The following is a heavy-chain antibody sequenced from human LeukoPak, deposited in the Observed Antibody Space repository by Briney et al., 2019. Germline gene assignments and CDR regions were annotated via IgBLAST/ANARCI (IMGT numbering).Heavy chain of an antibody. CDR1: GYSFTSYW. Sequence: PGESLKISCKGSGYSFTSYWIGWVRQMPGKGLEWMGIIYPGDSDTRYSPSFQGQVTISADKSISTAYLQWSSPKASDTAMYYCARVLNTYDSSGSGLGALDYWGQGTLVTVSS. V-gene: IGHV5-51*01. CDR2: IYPGDSDT. J-gene: IGHJ4*02. D-gene: IGHD3-22*01. CDR3: ARVLNTYDSSGSGLGALDY.